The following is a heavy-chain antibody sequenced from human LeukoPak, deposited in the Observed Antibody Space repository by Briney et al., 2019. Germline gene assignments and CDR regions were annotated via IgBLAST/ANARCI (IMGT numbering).Heavy chain of an antibody. D-gene: IGHD7-27*01. CDR2: IIPILGIA. V-gene: IGHV1-69*04. CDR1: GGTFSSYA. J-gene: IGHJ3*02. CDR3: ARAPHTGDNAFDI. Sequence: GASVKVSCKASGGTFSSYAISWVRQAPGQGLEWMGRIIPILGIANYAQKFQGRVTITTDESTSTAYMELSSLRSEDTAVYYCARAPHTGDNAFDIWGQGTMVTVSS.